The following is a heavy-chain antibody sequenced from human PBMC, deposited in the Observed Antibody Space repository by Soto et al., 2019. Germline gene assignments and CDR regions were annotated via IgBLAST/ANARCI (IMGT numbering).Heavy chain of an antibody. J-gene: IGHJ4*02. CDR3: ARDHDDYVWGSCRYPPNLDY. V-gene: IGHV1-18*01. CDR1: GYTFSSYG. CDR2: ISAYNGNT. D-gene: IGHD3-16*02. Sequence: QVQLVQSGAEVKKPGASVKVSCKASGYTFSSYGISWVRQAPGQGLEWMGWISAYNGNTSYAQKLQGRVTMTTDTSSSTAYMELRSLRSDDTAMFYCARDHDDYVWGSCRYPPNLDYWGQGTLVTVSS.